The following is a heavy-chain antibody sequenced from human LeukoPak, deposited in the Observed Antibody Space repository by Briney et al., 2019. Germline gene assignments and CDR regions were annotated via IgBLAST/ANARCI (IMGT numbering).Heavy chain of an antibody. D-gene: IGHD3-16*01. J-gene: IGHJ4*02. V-gene: IGHV3-30*18. CDR2: ISYDGSNK. CDR1: GFTFSSYG. CDR3: AKGGSMITFGGVRPYYFDY. Sequence: GGSLRLSCAASGFTFSSYGMHWVRQAPGKGLEWVAVISYDGSNKYYADSVKGRFTISRDNSKNTLYLQMNSLRAEDTAVYYCAKGGSMITFGGVRPYYFDYWGQGILVTVSS.